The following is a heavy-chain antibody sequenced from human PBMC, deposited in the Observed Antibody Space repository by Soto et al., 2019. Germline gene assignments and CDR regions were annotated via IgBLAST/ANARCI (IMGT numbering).Heavy chain of an antibody. CDR3: SVVPAASVDY. CDR2: IRSKAYGGTT. V-gene: IGHV3-49*03. CDR1: GFTFGDYA. Sequence: GGSLRLSCTASGFTFGDYAMSWFRQAPGKGLEWVGFIRSKAYGGTTEYAASVKGRFTISRDDSKSIAYLQMNSLKTEDTAVYYCSVVPAASVDYWGQGTLVTVSS. D-gene: IGHD2-2*01. J-gene: IGHJ4*02.